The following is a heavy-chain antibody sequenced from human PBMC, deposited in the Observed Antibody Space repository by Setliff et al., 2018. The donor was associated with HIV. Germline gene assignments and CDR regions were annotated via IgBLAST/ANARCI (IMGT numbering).Heavy chain of an antibody. CDR3: ARVALAGISARPFYFDY. Sequence: SETLSLTCTVSGGSLSSGYDYWTWIRQPAGKGLEWIGHIYSAGSTNYNPTLTSRVTMSVDMSKTQFSLRLSSVTAADTAVYYCARVALAGISARPFYFDYWGQGALVTVSS. CDR1: GGSLSSGYDY. CDR2: IYSAGST. V-gene: IGHV4-61*09. D-gene: IGHD6-6*01. J-gene: IGHJ4*02.